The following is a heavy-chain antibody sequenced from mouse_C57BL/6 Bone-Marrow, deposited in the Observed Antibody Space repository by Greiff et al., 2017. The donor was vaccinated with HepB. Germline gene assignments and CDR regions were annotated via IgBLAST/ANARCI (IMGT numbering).Heavy chain of an antibody. CDR3: TKRLRRGY. CDR2: IYPGNSDT. CDR1: GYTFTSYW. Sequence: VQLQQSGTVLARPGASVKMSCKTSGYTFTSYWMHWVKQRPGQGLEWIGAIYPGNSDTSYNQKFKGKAKLTAVTSASTAYMELSSLTNEDSAVYYGTKRLRRGYWGQGTTLTVSA. V-gene: IGHV1-5*01. D-gene: IGHD2-2*01. J-gene: IGHJ2*01.